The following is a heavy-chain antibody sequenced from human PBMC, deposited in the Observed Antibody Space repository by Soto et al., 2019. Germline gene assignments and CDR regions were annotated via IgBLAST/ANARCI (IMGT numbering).Heavy chain of an antibody. J-gene: IGHJ4*02. CDR3: EKDSRKWLVTGPFDY. V-gene: IGHV3-23*01. CDR1: GFTFSSYA. Sequence: GGALRLSCAASGFTFSSYAMSWVRQAPGKGLEWVSAISGSGGSTYYADSVKGRFTISRDYSKNTLYLQMNSLRAEDTAVYYCEKDSRKWLVTGPFDYWGQGTLVNVSS. D-gene: IGHD6-19*01. CDR2: ISGSGGST.